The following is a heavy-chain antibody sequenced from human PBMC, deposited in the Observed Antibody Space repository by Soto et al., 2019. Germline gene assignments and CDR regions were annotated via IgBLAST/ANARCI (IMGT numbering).Heavy chain of an antibody. CDR1: GFTFSSYA. CDR3: ARGGDGYNFNYYYYGMDV. D-gene: IGHD5-12*01. J-gene: IGHJ6*02. CDR2: ISYDGSNK. V-gene: IGHV3-30-3*01. Sequence: QVQLVESGGGVVQPGRSLRLSCAASGFTFSSYAMHWVRQAPGKGLEWVAVISYDGSNKYYADSVKGRFTISRDNSKNTLYLQMNSLRAEDTAVYYCARGGDGYNFNYYYYGMDVWGQGTTVTVSS.